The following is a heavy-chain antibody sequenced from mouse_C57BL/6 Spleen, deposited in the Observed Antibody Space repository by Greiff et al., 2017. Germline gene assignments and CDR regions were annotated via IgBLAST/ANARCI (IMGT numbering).Heavy chain of an antibody. CDR1: GFNIKNTY. D-gene: IGHD2-13*01. Sequence: VQLKESVAELVRPGASVKLSCTASGFNIKNTYMHWVKQRPEQGLEWIGRIDPANGNTKYAPKFQGKATITADTSTNTAYLQHSSLTSEDTAIYYCARGDYDAGGYAMDYWGQGTSVTVSS. CDR3: ARGDYDAGGYAMDY. CDR2: IDPANGNT. J-gene: IGHJ4*01. V-gene: IGHV14-3*01.